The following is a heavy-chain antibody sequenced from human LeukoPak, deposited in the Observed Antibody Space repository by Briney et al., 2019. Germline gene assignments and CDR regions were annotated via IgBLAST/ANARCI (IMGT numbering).Heavy chain of an antibody. CDR3: AKSIAVAGRLFDY. V-gene: IGHV3-33*06. CDR1: GFTFSSYG. CDR2: IWYDGSNK. J-gene: IGHJ4*02. D-gene: IGHD6-19*01. Sequence: PGRSLRLCCAASGFTFSSYGMHWVRQAPGKGLEWVAVIWYDGSNKYYADSVKGRFTISRDNSKNTLYLQMNSLRAEDTAVYYCAKSIAVAGRLFDYWGQGTLVTVSS.